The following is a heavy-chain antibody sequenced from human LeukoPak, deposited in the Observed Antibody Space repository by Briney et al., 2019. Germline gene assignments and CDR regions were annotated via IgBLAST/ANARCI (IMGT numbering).Heavy chain of an antibody. D-gene: IGHD4-17*01. Sequence: PGGSLRLSCAASGFTFTSYSMNWVRQAPGKGLEWVSSISSSSSYIYYADSVKGRFTISRDNAKNSLYLQMNSLRAEVTAVYYCARDYYGDYLFDYWGQGTLVTVSS. CDR2: ISSSSSYI. J-gene: IGHJ4*02. CDR3: ARDYYGDYLFDY. CDR1: GFTFTSYS. V-gene: IGHV3-21*01.